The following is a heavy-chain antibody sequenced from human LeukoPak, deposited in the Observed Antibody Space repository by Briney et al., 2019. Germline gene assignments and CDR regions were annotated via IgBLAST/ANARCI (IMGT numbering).Heavy chain of an antibody. D-gene: IGHD6-19*01. CDR2: IWFDGTNK. V-gene: IGHV3-33*06. Sequence: GRSLRLSCAASGFTFSNYAMHWVRQAPGTGLELVAVIWFDGTNKYYGDSVRGRFTISRDNSKNRLYLQMNSLRAEDTAVCYCAKARGSGWHDPWYLDYWGQGTLVTVSS. CDR1: GFTFSNYA. J-gene: IGHJ4*02. CDR3: AKARGSGWHDPWYLDY.